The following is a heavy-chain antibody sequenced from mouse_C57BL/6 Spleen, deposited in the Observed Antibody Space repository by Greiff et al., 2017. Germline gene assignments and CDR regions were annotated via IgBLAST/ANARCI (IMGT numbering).Heavy chain of an antibody. CDR1: GYTFTSYW. Sequence: VQLQQPGAELVKPGASVKLSCKASGYTFTSYWMHWVKQRPGQGLEWIGMIHPNSGSTNYNEKFKSKATLTVDKSSSTAYMQLSSLTSADSAVYYCARRTVVAKNYIDYWGQGTSLTVSS. J-gene: IGHJ2*02. D-gene: IGHD1-1*01. CDR2: IHPNSGST. V-gene: IGHV1-64*01. CDR3: ARRTVVAKNYIDY.